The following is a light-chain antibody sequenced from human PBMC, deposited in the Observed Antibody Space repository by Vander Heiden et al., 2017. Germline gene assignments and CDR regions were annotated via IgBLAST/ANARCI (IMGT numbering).Light chain of an antibody. CDR1: QSVSSSY. CDR3: QQYGSPLFT. CDR2: GAS. J-gene: IGKJ3*01. Sequence: EIVLTQSPGTLSLSPGERATLSCRASQSVSSSYLAWYQQKPGQAPRLLIYGASSRATGIPDRFSGSGSGTDFTLTISRLEPEDFAVYYCQQYGSPLFTSGPGTKVDIK. V-gene: IGKV3-20*01.